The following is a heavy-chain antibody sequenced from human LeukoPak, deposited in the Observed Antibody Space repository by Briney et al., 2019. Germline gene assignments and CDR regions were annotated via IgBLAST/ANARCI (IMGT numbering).Heavy chain of an antibody. CDR1: GGSVSSYY. CDR3: ARIAVSGYSSSWYDY. J-gene: IGHJ4*02. CDR2: IYYSGST. V-gene: IGHV4-59*02. D-gene: IGHD6-13*01. Sequence: SETLSLTCTVSGGSVSSYYWSWIRQPPGKGLEWIGYIYYSGSTNYNPSLKSRVTISVDTSKNQFSLRLSSVTAADTAVYFCARIAVSGYSSSWYDYWGQGTLVTVSS.